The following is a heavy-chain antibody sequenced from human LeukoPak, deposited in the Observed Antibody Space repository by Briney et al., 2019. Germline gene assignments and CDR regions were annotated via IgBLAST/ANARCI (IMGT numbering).Heavy chain of an antibody. V-gene: IGHV3-7*04. J-gene: IGHJ1*01. D-gene: IGHD4-23*01. CDR3: ARDYGGNLDYFQY. CDR2: IKQDGSAK. CDR1: GFTFSSYW. Sequence: GGSLRLSCAASGFTFSSYWMTWVRQAPGKGLEWVANIKQDGSAKYYVDSVKGRFTISRDDAKNSLYLQMNSLRAEDTAVYYCARDYGGNLDYFQYWGQGTLVTVSS.